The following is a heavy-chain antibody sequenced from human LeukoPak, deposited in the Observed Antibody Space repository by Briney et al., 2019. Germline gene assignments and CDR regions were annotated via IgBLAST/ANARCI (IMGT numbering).Heavy chain of an antibody. J-gene: IGHJ4*02. CDR2: ISAYNGNT. V-gene: IGHV1-18*01. D-gene: IGHD2-15*01. CDR3: ARGYCSGGSCYLVFDY. CDR1: GYTFTSYG. Sequence: ASVKVSCKASGYTFTSYGISWVRQAPGQGLEWMGWISAYNGNTNYAQKLQGRVTMTTDTSTSTAYMELSRLRSDDTAVYYCARGYCSGGSCYLVFDYWGQGTLVTVSS.